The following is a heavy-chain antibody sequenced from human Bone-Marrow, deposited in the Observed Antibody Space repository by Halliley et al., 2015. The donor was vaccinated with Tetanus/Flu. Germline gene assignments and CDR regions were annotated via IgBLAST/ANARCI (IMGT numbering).Heavy chain of an antibody. Sequence: TLSLTCAVSGASISSNNWWIWVRQPPGKGLEWIGEIYHSGRTNYTPSLRSRIGVSLDKSKIQFSLKLTSVTAADTAVYFCARLSDSGDYFDYWGQGILVTVSS. J-gene: IGHJ4*02. D-gene: IGHD4-17*01. CDR1: GASISSNNW. CDR2: IYHSGRT. V-gene: IGHV4-4*01. CDR3: ARLSDSGDYFDY.